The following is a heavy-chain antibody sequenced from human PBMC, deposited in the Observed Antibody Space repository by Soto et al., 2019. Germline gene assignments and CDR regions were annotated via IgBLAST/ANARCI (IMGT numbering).Heavy chain of an antibody. Sequence: QLQLQESGSGLVKPSQTLSLTCAVSGDSVRRSGYSWSWIRQPPGKGLEWIGYIFHTGSTYYNLSLRGRAKISVDTSKNQFSLKLSSVTAADTAVYYWASHYGDYEYYEYWGQGTQVTASS. V-gene: IGHV4-30-2*01. CDR1: GDSVRRSGYS. CDR3: ASHYGDYEYYEY. CDR2: IFHTGST. J-gene: IGHJ4*02. D-gene: IGHD4-17*01.